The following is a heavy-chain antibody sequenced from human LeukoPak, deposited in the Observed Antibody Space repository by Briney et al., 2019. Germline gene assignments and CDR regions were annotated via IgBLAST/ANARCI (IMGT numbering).Heavy chain of an antibody. CDR3: ARGVRYSSSKEYADY. CDR2: MNPNSGNT. J-gene: IGHJ4*02. D-gene: IGHD1-26*01. Sequence: ASVKVSCKASGYSFTSFDIIWVRQATGQGLEWMGWMNPNSGNTGYAQNFQGRVTMTRNTSISTAYMELSSLRSEDTAVYYCARGVRYSSSKEYADYWGQGTLVTVSS. V-gene: IGHV1-8*01. CDR1: GYSFTSFD.